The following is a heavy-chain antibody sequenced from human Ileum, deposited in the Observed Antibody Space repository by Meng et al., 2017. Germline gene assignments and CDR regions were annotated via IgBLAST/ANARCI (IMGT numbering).Heavy chain of an antibody. V-gene: IGHV1-69*13. CDR3: ARVPMIRPNWFDP. Sequence: SVKASCKASGGTFSSYAISWVRQAPGQGLEWMGGIIPIFGTANYAQKFQGRVTITAVESTSTAYMELSSLRSEDTAVYYCARVPMIRPNWFDPWGQGTLVTVSS. CDR1: GGTFSSYA. J-gene: IGHJ5*02. CDR2: IIPIFGTA. D-gene: IGHD3-22*01.